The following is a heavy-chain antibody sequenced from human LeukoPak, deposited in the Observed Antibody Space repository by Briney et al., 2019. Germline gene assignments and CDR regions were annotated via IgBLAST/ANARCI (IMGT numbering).Heavy chain of an antibody. D-gene: IGHD1-26*01. Sequence: GGSLRLSCAASGFTFSSYSMNWVRQAPGKGLEWVSYISSSSSTIYCADSVRGRFTISRDNAKNSLYLQMNSLRAEDTAMYYCARDSGSYSVDYWGQGTLVTVSS. CDR2: ISSSSSTI. J-gene: IGHJ4*02. V-gene: IGHV3-48*01. CDR1: GFTFSSYS. CDR3: ARDSGSYSVDY.